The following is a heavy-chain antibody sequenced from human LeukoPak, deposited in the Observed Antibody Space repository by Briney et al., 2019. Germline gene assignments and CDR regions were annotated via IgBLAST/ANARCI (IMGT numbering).Heavy chain of an antibody. V-gene: IGHV4-34*01. Sequence: SETLSLTCAVYGGSFSGYYWSWIRQPPGKGLEWIGQIYYSGSTYYNPSLKSRVTISVDTSKNQFSLKLSSVTAADTAVYYCARLERWLQFGGQGTLVTVSS. D-gene: IGHD5-24*01. CDR3: ARLERWLQF. J-gene: IGHJ4*02. CDR1: GGSFSGYY. CDR2: IYYSGST.